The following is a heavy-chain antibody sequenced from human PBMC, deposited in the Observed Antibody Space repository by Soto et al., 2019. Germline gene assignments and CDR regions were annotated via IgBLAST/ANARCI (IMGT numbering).Heavy chain of an antibody. CDR3: ATHPPYGPLDH. D-gene: IGHD4-17*01. CDR1: GGSISSRSSY. V-gene: IGHV4-39*01. Sequence: SETLSLTCTVSGGSISSRSSYWGWIRQPPGKGLEWIGTIYYSGNTFYSPSLKSRVAISVDTSRNQFSLRLTSVTAADTAVYYCATHPPYGPLDHWGQGTLVTVSS. J-gene: IGHJ4*02. CDR2: IYYSGNT.